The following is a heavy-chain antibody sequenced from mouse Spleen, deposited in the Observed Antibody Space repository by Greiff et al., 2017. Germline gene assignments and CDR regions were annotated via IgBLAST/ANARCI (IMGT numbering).Heavy chain of an antibody. CDR2: ISSGGGNT. J-gene: IGHJ3*01. V-gene: IGHV5-9*04. CDR3: ARPYDGYYGY. CDR1: GFTFSSYT. Sequence: EVHLVESGGGLVKPGGSLKLSCAASGFTFSSYTMSWVRQTPAKRLEWVATISSGGGNTYYPDSVKGRFTISRDNARNTLYLQMSSLRSEDTAMYYCARPYDGYYGYWGQGTLVTVSA. D-gene: IGHD2-3*01.